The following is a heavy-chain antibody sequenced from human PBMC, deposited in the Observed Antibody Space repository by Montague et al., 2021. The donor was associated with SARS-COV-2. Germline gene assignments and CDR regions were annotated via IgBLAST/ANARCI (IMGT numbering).Heavy chain of an antibody. CDR1: GFTFSSYA. Sequence: SLRLSCAASGFTFSSYAMHWVRQAPGKGLEWVAVISYDGSNKYYADSVKGRFTISRDNSKNTLYLRMNSLRAEDTAVYYCARDTRGFWSGFGYYYYMDVWGKGTTVTVSS. J-gene: IGHJ6*03. CDR2: ISYDGSNK. V-gene: IGHV3-30*04. CDR3: ARDTRGFWSGFGYYYYMDV. D-gene: IGHD3-3*01.